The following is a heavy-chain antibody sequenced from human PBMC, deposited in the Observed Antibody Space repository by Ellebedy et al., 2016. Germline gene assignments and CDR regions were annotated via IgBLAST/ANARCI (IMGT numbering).Heavy chain of an antibody. CDR2: ISSSSSTI. CDR3: ARDRRELLWFGSFDY. V-gene: IGHV3-48*01. D-gene: IGHD3-10*01. Sequence: GGSLRLXCAASGFTFSSYSMNWVRQAPGKGLEWVSYISSSSSTIYYADSVKGRFTISRDNAKNSLYLQMNSLRAEDTAVYYCARDRRELLWFGSFDYWGQGTLVTVSS. J-gene: IGHJ4*02. CDR1: GFTFSSYS.